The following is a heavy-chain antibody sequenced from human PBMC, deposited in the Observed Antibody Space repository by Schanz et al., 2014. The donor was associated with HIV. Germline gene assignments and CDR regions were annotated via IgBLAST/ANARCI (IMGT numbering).Heavy chain of an antibody. CDR2: ISESGGRT. Sequence: MQLLESGGGLEQPGGSLRLSCAASGFNFNNYAMTWVRQAPGKGLEWVSSISESGGRTYYADSVKGRFTISRDNSKNTLYLQMTTLRPEDTAVYYCAKPEYDSSGNSQSHFDYWGQGTLVTVSS. CDR1: GFNFNNYA. V-gene: IGHV3-23*01. J-gene: IGHJ4*02. CDR3: AKPEYDSSGNSQSHFDY. D-gene: IGHD3-22*01.